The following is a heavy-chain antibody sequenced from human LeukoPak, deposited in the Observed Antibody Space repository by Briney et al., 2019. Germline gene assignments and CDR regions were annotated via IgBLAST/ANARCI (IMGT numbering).Heavy chain of an antibody. CDR2: MSGRGVSP. CDR1: AFTFSSYA. CDR3: AKANSPYYYDSSGYSTFDY. V-gene: IGHV3-23*01. Sequence: PGGSLTLSCAASAFTFSSYAMNWVRPAPGKGMEWVSGMSGRGVSPYYADSVKGRFTMSRDNSKNTMYLQMNSLRAEDTAVYYCAKANSPYYYDSSGYSTFDYWGQGTLVTVSS. D-gene: IGHD3-22*01. J-gene: IGHJ4*02.